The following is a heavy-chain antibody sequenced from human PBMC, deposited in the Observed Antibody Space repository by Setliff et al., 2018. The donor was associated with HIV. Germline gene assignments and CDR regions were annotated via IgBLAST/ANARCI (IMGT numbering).Heavy chain of an antibody. D-gene: IGHD1-7*01. CDR1: GFTFSGYA. Sequence: GSLRLSCAASGFTFSGYAMNWVRQAPGKGLEWVSAVSPSGDRANYADSVKGRFTISRDNSKNTLYLQMTSLRAEDTALYYCAKVRWTANYYFDCWGQGTLVTVSS. CDR2: VSPSGDRA. V-gene: IGHV3-23*01. J-gene: IGHJ4*02. CDR3: AKVRWTANYYFDC.